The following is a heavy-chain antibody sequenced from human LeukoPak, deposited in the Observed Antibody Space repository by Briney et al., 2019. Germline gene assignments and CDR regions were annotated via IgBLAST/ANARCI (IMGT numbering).Heavy chain of an antibody. CDR1: GGSISSYY. CDR2: IYYSGST. D-gene: IGHD6-19*01. CDR3: ARGQQWLQTDY. V-gene: IGHV4-59*01. Sequence: SETLSLTCTVSGGSISSYYWSWIRQPPGKGLEWIGYIYYSGSTNYNPSLKSRVTISVDTSKNQFSLKLSSVTAADTAVYYCARGQQWLQTDYWGQGTLVTVSS. J-gene: IGHJ4*02.